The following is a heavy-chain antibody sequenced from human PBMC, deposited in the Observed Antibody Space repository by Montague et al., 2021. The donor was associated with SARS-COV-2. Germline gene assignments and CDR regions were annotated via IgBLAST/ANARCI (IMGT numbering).Heavy chain of an antibody. CDR2: IWYDGSNK. D-gene: IGHD4-17*01. CDR3: AKSVEPYGDYVGWFDP. Sequence: SLRLSCAASGFTFSSYAMHWVRQAPGKGLEWVAVIWYDGSNKYYADSVKGRFTISRDNSKNTLYLQMNSPGAEDTAVYYCAKSVEPYGDYVGWFDPWGQGTLVTVSS. J-gene: IGHJ5*02. CDR1: GFTFSSYA. V-gene: IGHV3-33*06.